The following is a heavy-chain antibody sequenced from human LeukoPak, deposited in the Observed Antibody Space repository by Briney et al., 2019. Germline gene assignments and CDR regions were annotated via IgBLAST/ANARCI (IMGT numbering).Heavy chain of an antibody. CDR2: ISYDGSNE. CDR1: GFTFSSYV. Sequence: GGSLRLSCAASGFTFSSYVMHWVRQAPGKGLEWVAIISYDGSNEYYADSVKGRFTISRDNSKNTLYLQMNSLRAADTAVYYCAKYTGSCYVYWGQGTLVTVSS. V-gene: IGHV3-30*04. J-gene: IGHJ4*02. D-gene: IGHD2-15*01. CDR3: AKYTGSCYVY.